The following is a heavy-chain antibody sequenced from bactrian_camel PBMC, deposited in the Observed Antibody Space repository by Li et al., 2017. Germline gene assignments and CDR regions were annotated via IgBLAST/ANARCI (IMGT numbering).Heavy chain of an antibody. Sequence: HVQLVESGGGSVPAGGSLRLTCTASTSAYVAYVYAMAWFRQAPGKQREAVAGISNDAGAAYADSVQGRFTISQDNAKNTVYLQMNSLKPEDTAMYYCAADLASWPHAGSCRPIERDFGYWSQGTQVTVS. D-gene: IGHD6*01. CDR1: TSAYVAYVYA. CDR2: ISNDAGA. CDR3: AADLASWPHAGSCRPIERDFGY. V-gene: IGHV3S53*01. J-gene: IGHJ6*01.